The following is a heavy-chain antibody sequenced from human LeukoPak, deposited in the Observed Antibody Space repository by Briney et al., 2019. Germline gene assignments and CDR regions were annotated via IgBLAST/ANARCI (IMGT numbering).Heavy chain of an antibody. CDR2: ISGNGRST. V-gene: IGHV3-23*01. D-gene: IGHD1-26*01. CDR1: GFTFSSYE. CDR3: AARSGISPYYIDY. J-gene: IGHJ4*02. Sequence: GGSLRLSCAASGFTFSSYEMNWVRQAPGKGLEWVSGISGNGRSTYYADSVKGRFTISRDNSRNTLFLQMNSLGAEDTALYYCAARSGISPYYIDYWGQGTLVTVSS.